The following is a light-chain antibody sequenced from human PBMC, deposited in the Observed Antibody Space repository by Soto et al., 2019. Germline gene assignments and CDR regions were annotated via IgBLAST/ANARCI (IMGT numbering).Light chain of an antibody. CDR1: SSDVGGYNF. J-gene: IGLJ1*01. Sequence: QSALTQPASVSGSPGQSITISCTGTSSDVGGYNFVSWYQQHPGNAPKLMISDVSNRPSGVSNRFSGSKSGNTASLTISGLQAEDEADYYRSSYTSSSTSYVFGTGTKVTVL. CDR3: SSYTSSSTSYV. CDR2: DVS. V-gene: IGLV2-14*03.